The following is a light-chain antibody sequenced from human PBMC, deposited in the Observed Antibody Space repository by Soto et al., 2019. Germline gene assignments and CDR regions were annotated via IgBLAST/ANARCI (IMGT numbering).Light chain of an antibody. V-gene: IGLV7-43*01. CDR2: GAS. J-gene: IGLJ2*01. CDR1: TGAVTSGYY. CDR3: LLYYGGAHVV. Sequence: QTVVTQEPSLTVSPGGTVTLTCASSTGAVTSGYYPNWFQQKPGQAPRALIYGASNKHSWTPARFSGSLLGGKAALTLSGVQPEDEAEYYCLLYYGGAHVVSGGGTKVTVL.